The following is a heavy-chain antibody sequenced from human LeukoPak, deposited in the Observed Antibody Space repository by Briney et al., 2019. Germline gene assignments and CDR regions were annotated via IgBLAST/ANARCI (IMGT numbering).Heavy chain of an antibody. V-gene: IGHV3-23*01. J-gene: IGHJ4*02. CDR1: GFTFSSYA. Sequence: GGSLRLACAASGFTFSSYAMSWVRQAPGKGLEWVSAISGSGGSTYYADSVKGRFTISRDNSKNTLYLQMNSLRAEDTAVYYCAKDGSSFGELLPYFDYWGQGTLVTVSS. D-gene: IGHD3-10*01. CDR3: AKDGSSFGELLPYFDY. CDR2: ISGSGGST.